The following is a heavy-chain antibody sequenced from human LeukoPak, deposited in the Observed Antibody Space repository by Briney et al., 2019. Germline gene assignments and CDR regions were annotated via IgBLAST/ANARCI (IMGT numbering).Heavy chain of an antibody. V-gene: IGHV4-38-2*02. CDR2: IYQGRT. CDR1: GYSISSGYY. CDR3: ARDGGGIDY. Sequence: SETLSLTCTVSGYSISSGYYWGWIRQPPGKRLEWIGQIYQGRTNYNPSLRGRATLSVDKPNNQFSLNLKFVTAADTAVYYCARDGGGIDYWGQGLLVTVSS. D-gene: IGHD1-1*01. J-gene: IGHJ4*02.